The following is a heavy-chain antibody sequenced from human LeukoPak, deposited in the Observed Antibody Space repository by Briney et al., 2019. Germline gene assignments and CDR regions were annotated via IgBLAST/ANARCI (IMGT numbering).Heavy chain of an antibody. CDR2: ISSDGSNK. Sequence: PGGSLRLSCIASGFTFSNYGMHWVRQAPGKGLEWVAVISSDGSNKYYADSVKGRFTISRDNSKNTLYLQMNSLRAEDTAVYYCAKCGIRYYDFWSGYCNYFDYWGQGTLVTVSS. CDR1: GFTFSNYG. J-gene: IGHJ4*02. V-gene: IGHV3-30*18. D-gene: IGHD3-3*01. CDR3: AKCGIRYYDFWSGYCNYFDY.